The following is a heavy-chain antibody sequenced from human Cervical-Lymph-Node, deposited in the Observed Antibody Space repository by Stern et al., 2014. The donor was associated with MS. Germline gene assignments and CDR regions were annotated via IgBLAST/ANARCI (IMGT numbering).Heavy chain of an antibody. J-gene: IGHJ4*02. V-gene: IGHV2-26*01. CDR2: LFLDAQK. D-gene: IGHD3-10*01. CDR3: ARIPVLLPIDLWFGEESPYYFDY. Sequence: ESGPVLVKPTATLTLTCTVSGFSLSNARMGVSWIRQPPGKDLKGLAHLFLDAQKSYSTSLKSRLTISKDACKSQVVLTMTNMAPVDTATYYCARIPVLLPIDLWFGEESPYYFDYWGQGTLVTVSS. CDR1: GFSLSNARMG.